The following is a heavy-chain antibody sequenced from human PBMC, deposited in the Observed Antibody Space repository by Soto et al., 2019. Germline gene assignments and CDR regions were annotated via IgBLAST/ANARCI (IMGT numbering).Heavy chain of an antibody. CDR2: IYYSGST. V-gene: IGHV4-31*03. Sequence: SETLSPTCTVSGGSISSGGYYWSWIRQHPGKGLEWIGYIYYSGSTYYNPSLKSRVTISVDTSKNQFSLKLSSVTAADTAVYYCARERAGVAARIPLNWFDPWGQGTLVTVSS. CDR1: GGSISSGGYY. CDR3: ARERAGVAARIPLNWFDP. J-gene: IGHJ5*02. D-gene: IGHD6-6*01.